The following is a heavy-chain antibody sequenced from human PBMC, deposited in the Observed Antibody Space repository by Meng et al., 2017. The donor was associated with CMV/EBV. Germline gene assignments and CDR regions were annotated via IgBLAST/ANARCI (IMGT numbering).Heavy chain of an antibody. CDR2: MYYSGSTYSGST. D-gene: IGHD5-24*01. CDR3: ARLQEITTTTGYNWFDP. CDR1: GGSISSSNCY. V-gene: IGHV4-39*07. Sequence: SETLSLTCIVSGGSISSSNCYWGWIRQPPGKGLEWIGSMYYSGSTYSGSTYYNPSLKSRVTISVDTSKNQFSLKLNSVTVADTAVYYCARLQEITTTTGYNWFDPWGQGTLVTVSS. J-gene: IGHJ5*02.